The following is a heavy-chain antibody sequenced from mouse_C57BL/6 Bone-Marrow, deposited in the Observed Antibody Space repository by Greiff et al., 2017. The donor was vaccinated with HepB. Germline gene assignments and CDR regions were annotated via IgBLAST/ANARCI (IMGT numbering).Heavy chain of an antibody. Sequence: EVQLVESGGGLVQPGGSLKLSCAASGFTFSDYYMYWVRQTPEKRLEWVAYISNGGGSTYYPDTVKGRFTISRDNAKNTLYLQMSRLKSEDTAMYYCARHRLGYFDYWGQGTTLTVSS. V-gene: IGHV5-12*01. CDR1: GFTFSDYY. D-gene: IGHD2-4*01. CDR2: ISNGGGST. J-gene: IGHJ2*01. CDR3: ARHRLGYFDY.